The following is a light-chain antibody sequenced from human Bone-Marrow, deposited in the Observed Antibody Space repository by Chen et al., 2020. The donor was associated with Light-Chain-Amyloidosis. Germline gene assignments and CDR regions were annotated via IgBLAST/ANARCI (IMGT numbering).Light chain of an antibody. Sequence: EIVLTQSPGTLSLSPGGGGNLSCRASQTISSNYLTWYQQKFGQAPRLLIYGSSSRATGIPDRFTGSGSGTDFTLTINRLEPEDFAMYYCQQYGTSPLTFGGGTKVEIK. CDR3: QQYGTSPLT. J-gene: IGKJ4*01. CDR1: QTISSNY. CDR2: GSS. V-gene: IGKV3-20*01.